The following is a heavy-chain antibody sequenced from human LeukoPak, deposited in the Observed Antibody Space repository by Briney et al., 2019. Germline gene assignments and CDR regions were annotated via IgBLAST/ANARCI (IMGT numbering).Heavy chain of an antibody. D-gene: IGHD6-13*01. CDR1: GFTFSNYA. J-gene: IGHJ3*02. Sequence: GGSLRLSCAASGFTFSNYAMSWVRQAPGKGLEWVAVISYDGINKYYADSVKVRFTLSRDNSKSTLYLQMNSLRAEDTAVYYCARAMYSSSIDAFDIWGQGTMVTVSS. CDR3: ARAMYSSSIDAFDI. CDR2: ISYDGINK. V-gene: IGHV3-30-3*01.